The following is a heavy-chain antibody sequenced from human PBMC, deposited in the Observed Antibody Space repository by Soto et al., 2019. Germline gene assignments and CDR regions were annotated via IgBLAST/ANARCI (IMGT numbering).Heavy chain of an antibody. CDR1: GGSISNYY. D-gene: IGHD5-18*01. J-gene: IGHJ4*02. V-gene: IGHV4-59*01. Sequence: SETLSLTCTVSGGSISNYYWSWIRQPPGKGLEWIGYILYTGFTKYSPSLKSRVTISVDTSKNQFSLRLSSVTAADTAVYYCARRYGYSFDYWGQGTLVTVS. CDR3: ARRYGYSFDY. CDR2: ILYTGFT.